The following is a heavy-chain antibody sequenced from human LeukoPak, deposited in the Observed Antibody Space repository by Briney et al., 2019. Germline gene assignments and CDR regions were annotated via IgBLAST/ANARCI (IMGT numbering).Heavy chain of an antibody. CDR3: ASLIAVAGTGGDY. Sequence: AGGSLRLSCAASGFTFSNYGMHWVRQAPGKGLEWVAVISYDGSNKYYADSVKGRFTISRDNSKNTLYLQMNSLRAEDTAVYYCASLIAVAGTGGDYWGQGTLVTVSS. D-gene: IGHD6-19*01. CDR2: ISYDGSNK. V-gene: IGHV3-30*19. CDR1: GFTFSNYG. J-gene: IGHJ4*02.